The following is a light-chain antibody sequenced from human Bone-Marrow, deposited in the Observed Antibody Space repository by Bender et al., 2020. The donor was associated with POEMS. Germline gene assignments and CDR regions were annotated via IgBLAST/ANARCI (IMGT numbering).Light chain of an antibody. CDR3: SSYSSTSTSRL. J-gene: IGLJ3*02. V-gene: IGLV2-14*02. CDR1: GSDVGGYNL. Sequence: SALTQPASVSGSPGQSITISCTGTGSDVGGYNLISWYQQYLGKAPKLIIYNVYDRPPGVSNRFSGSKSGNTASLTISGLQAGDEADYYCSSYSSTSTSRLFGGGTKVTVL. CDR2: NVY.